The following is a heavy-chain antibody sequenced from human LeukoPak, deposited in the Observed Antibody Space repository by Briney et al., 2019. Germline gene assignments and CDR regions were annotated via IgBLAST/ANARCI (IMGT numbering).Heavy chain of an antibody. CDR1: GFTFSSYD. CDR3: ARDQGSGSRGMDV. Sequence: GGSLRLSCAASGFTFSSYDMHWVRQATGKGLEWVSAIGIAGDTYYPGSVKGRFTISRENAKNSLYLEVNSLRAEDTAVYYCARDQGSGSRGMDVWGQGTTVTVSS. D-gene: IGHD6-19*01. V-gene: IGHV3-13*01. J-gene: IGHJ6*02. CDR2: IGIAGDT.